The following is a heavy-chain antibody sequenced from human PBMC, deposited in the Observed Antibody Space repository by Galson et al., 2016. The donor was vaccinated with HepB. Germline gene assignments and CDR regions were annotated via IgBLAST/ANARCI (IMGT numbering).Heavy chain of an antibody. D-gene: IGHD3-10*01. CDR2: ISSSITTT. V-gene: IGHV3-48*04. Sequence: SLRLSCAASGFTFNNFGMNWVRQAPGKGLEWVSYISSSITTTYYADSVQGRFIISRNNAKNPLHLQMNALTPEEPDVYYCVRGSYGSGAYYITPFDYWGQGTLVTVSS. CDR1: GFTFNNFG. J-gene: IGHJ4*01. CDR3: VRGSYGSGAYYITPFDY.